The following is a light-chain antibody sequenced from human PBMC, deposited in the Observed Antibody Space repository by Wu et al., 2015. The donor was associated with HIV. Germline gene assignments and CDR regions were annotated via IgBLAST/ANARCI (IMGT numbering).Light chain of an antibody. CDR3: LQSYSTLPS. J-gene: IGKJ2*03. V-gene: IGKV1-39*01. CDR1: QSISSY. Sequence: DIQMTQSPSSLSASVGDKVTITCRASQSISSYLNWYQQKPGKVPKLLIYAASSLQSGVPSRFSGSGSGTDFTLTISSLQPEDFATYYCLQSYSTLPSFGQGTKLEIK. CDR2: AAS.